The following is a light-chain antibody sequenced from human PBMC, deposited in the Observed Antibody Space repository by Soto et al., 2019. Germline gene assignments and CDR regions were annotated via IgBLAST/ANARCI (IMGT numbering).Light chain of an antibody. CDR1: SSNIGAGYN. V-gene: IGLV1-40*01. CDR3: QSYDSSLSGFYV. CDR2: GNS. Sequence: QSVLTQPPSVSGAPGQRVTISCTGSSSNIGAGYNVHWYQQLPGTAPKLLIYGNSTRPSGVPDRFSGSKSGTSASLAITGVQAEDEADYCCQSYDSSLSGFYVFGTGTKLTVL. J-gene: IGLJ1*01.